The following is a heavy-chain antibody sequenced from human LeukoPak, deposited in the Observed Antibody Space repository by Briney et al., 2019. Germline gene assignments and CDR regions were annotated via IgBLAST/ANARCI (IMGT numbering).Heavy chain of an antibody. CDR3: ARDVGGSLDY. V-gene: IGHV3-7*01. J-gene: IGHJ4*02. CDR2: IKEDESAK. CDR1: GFTFSAYW. Sequence: GGSLRLSCAASGFTFSAYWMAWVRQAPGKWLEWVANIKEDESAKHQADSVKGRFTISRDNAQNSVYLQMSGLRGEDTAVYYCARDVGGSLDYWGQGTLVTVSS. D-gene: IGHD1-26*01.